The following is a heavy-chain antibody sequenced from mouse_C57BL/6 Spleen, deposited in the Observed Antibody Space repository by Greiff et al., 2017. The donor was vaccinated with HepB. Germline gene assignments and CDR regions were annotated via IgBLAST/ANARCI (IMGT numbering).Heavy chain of an antibody. CDR1: GYTFTSYW. Sequence: QVQLQQPGAELVKPGASVKMSCKASGYTFTSYWITWVKQRPGQGLEWIGDIYPGSGSTNYNEKFKSKATLTVDTSSSTAFMQLSSLTSEDAAVYYCARSATVVDYWYFDGWGTGTTVTVSS. CDR3: ARSATVVDYWYFDG. J-gene: IGHJ1*03. V-gene: IGHV1-55*01. CDR2: IYPGSGST. D-gene: IGHD1-1*01.